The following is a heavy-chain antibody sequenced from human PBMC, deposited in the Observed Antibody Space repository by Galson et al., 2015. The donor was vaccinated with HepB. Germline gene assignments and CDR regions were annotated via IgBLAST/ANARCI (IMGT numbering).Heavy chain of an antibody. J-gene: IGHJ4*02. Sequence: SLRLSCAASGFTFSSYAMSWVRQAPGKGLEWVSAISGSGGSTYYADSVKGRFTISRDNSKNTLYLQMNSLRAEDTAVYYCAKVDCGGDCYLWGSDYWGQGTLVTVSS. CDR1: GFTFSSYA. V-gene: IGHV3-23*01. D-gene: IGHD2-21*02. CDR3: AKVDCGGDCYLWGSDY. CDR2: ISGSGGST.